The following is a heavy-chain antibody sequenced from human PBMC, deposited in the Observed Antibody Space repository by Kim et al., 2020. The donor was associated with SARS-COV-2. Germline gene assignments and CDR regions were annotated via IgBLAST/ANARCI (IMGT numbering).Heavy chain of an antibody. V-gene: IGHV3-23*01. D-gene: IGHD3-3*01. J-gene: IGHJ5*02. Sequence: YADSVKGRFTISRDNSKNTLYLQMNSLRAEDTAVYYCAKEGFGKFAWFDPWGQGTLVTVSS. CDR3: AKEGFGKFAWFDP.